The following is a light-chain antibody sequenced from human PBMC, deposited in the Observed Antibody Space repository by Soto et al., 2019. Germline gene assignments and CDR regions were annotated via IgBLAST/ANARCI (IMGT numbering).Light chain of an antibody. J-gene: IGKJ5*01. CDR1: QSVGSF. CDR3: QQRSNWPIT. V-gene: IGKV3-11*01. Sequence: IVLTQSPATLSLSPGERATLSCRASQSVGSFLAWYQQKRGQAPRLLIYDAFNRATGIPARFSGSGSGTDFTLTISSLEPEDFTVYYCQQRSNWPITFGQGTRLEIK. CDR2: DAF.